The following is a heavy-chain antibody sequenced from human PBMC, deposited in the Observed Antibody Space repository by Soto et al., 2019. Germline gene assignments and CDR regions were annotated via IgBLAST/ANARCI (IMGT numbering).Heavy chain of an antibody. V-gene: IGHV4-59*01. J-gene: IGHJ3*01. Sequence: SETLSLTCTVSGASISSYYWSWIRQPPGKALEWIGYIYYSGNTNYNPSLKSRVTISVDTSKTHFSVKLSSVNAADTAVYYCARGRQRDGYNSGHSDFDLWGQGSMVTVSS. CDR2: IYYSGNT. CDR1: GASISSYY. CDR3: ARGRQRDGYNSGHSDFDL. D-gene: IGHD5-12*01.